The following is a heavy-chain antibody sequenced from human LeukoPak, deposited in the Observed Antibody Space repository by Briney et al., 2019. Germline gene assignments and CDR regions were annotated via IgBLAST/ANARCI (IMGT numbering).Heavy chain of an antibody. D-gene: IGHD6-19*01. V-gene: IGHV1-58*01. CDR2: IVVGSAYT. CDR1: GLTLTGSA. J-gene: IGHJ4*02. Sequence: SVNVSCKAAGLTLTGSAVNCLRQARGQHLEWIGWIVVGSAYTTSAPKFHETVTITRDMSTNTAYMDLSSLRSEDSALYYCAADPGSGRLFTYWGQGTLVTVSS. CDR3: AADPGSGRLFTY.